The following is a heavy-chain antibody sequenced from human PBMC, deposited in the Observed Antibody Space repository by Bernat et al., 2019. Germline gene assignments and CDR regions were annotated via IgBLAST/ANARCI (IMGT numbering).Heavy chain of an antibody. CDR1: GFTFSDYG. CDR2: ISYEGSNK. D-gene: IGHD3/OR15-3a*01. CDR3: AKAGAYRDFLDV. J-gene: IGHJ6*02. Sequence: QVQMVESGGGVVQPGRSLRLSCGASGFTFSDYGMHWVRQAPGKGLEWVAMISYEGSNKYYADSVKGRFSISRDNSKNTLYLQMDSQRAEDTAVYFCAKAGAYRDFLDVWGQGTTVTVSS. V-gene: IGHV3-30*18.